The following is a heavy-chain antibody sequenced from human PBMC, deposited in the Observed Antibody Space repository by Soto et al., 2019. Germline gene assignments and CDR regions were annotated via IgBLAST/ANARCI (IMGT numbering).Heavy chain of an antibody. V-gene: IGHV3-48*03. CDR1: GFTFSSYA. CDR3: ARDGEPTRASFDY. D-gene: IGHD2-21*01. J-gene: IGHJ4*02. CDR2: INSSGSTI. Sequence: VQLVESGGGLVQPGGSLRLSCAASGFTFSSYAMNWVRQAPGKGLEGVSYINSSGSTIYYADSVKGRITIYRDNAKNSLYLQITSLRAEDTAVYYCARDGEPTRASFDYWGQGTLVTVSS.